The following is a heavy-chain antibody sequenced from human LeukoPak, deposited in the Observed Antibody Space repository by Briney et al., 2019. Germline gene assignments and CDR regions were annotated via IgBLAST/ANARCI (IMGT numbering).Heavy chain of an antibody. CDR1: GGTFTSYA. J-gene: IGHJ4*02. D-gene: IGHD4-17*01. Sequence: SVKVSCKASGGTFTSYAISWVRQAPGQGLEWMGRIIPIFGTANYAQKFQGRVTITTDESTSTAYMELSSLRSEDTAVYYCARAFYGDYVAGDYWGQRTLVTVSS. CDR3: ARAFYGDYVAGDY. V-gene: IGHV1-69*05. CDR2: IIPIFGTA.